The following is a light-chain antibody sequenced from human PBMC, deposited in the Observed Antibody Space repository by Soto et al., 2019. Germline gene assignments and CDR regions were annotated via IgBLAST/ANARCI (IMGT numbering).Light chain of an antibody. CDR2: GSS. CDR3: QPYVTSPYT. Sequence: DIVLTQSPGTLSLSPGERVILSCRTSQSISSSALAWYQQKPGQAPSLLIYGSSRRATGIPDRFSGSGSGTDFTLNISSLEPEAFAVYFCQPYVTSPYTFGQGTKLES. V-gene: IGKV3-20*01. J-gene: IGKJ2*01. CDR1: QSISSSA.